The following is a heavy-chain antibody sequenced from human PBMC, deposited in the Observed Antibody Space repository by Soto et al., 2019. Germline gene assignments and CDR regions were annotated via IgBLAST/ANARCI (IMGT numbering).Heavy chain of an antibody. CDR2: ISATTCNT. CDR3: AIESDGGY. J-gene: IGHJ4*02. D-gene: IGHD2-21*01. CDR1: GFNFSTFT. V-gene: IGHV3-23*01. Sequence: EVRLLESGGGLVQPGGSLRLSCAASGFNFSTFTMIWVRQAPGKGLEWVSGISATTCNTYYADSVKGRFTISRDNFENTLFLQMNNLRAEDTALYYCAIESDGGYWGQGTLVTVSS.